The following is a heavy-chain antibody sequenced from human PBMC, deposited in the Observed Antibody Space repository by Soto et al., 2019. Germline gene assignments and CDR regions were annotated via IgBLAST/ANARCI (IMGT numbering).Heavy chain of an antibody. V-gene: IGHV6-1*01. D-gene: IGHD1-26*01. Sequence: SQTLSLTCAISGDSVSSNSVTWHWIRQSPSRGLEWLGRTYYRSRWYNDYAVFVKSRITINPDTSKNQFSLQLNSVTPEDTAVYYCARDNIVGGTDLFDYWGQGTLVTVSS. CDR1: GDSVSSNSVT. CDR3: ARDNIVGGTDLFDY. J-gene: IGHJ4*02. CDR2: TYYRSRWYN.